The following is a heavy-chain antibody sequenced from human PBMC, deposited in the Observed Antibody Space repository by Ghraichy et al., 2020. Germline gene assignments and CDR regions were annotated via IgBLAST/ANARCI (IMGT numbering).Heavy chain of an antibody. J-gene: IGHJ4*02. V-gene: IGHV4-59*01. CDR1: GGSISSYY. CDR2: IYYSGST. CDR3: AIGVDDSSGYYHFDY. D-gene: IGHD3-22*01. Sequence: SETLSLTCTVSGGSISSYYWSWIRQPPGKGLEWIGYIYYSGSTNYNPSLKSRVTISVDTSKNQFSLKLSSVTAADTAVYYCAIGVDDSSGYYHFDYWGQGTLVTVSS.